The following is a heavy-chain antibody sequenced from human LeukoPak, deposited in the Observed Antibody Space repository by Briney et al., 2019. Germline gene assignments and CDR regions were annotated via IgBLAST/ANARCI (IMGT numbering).Heavy chain of an antibody. V-gene: IGHV4-34*01. CDR3: ARKRGYCSGGSCYSGFDY. CDR2: INHSGST. J-gene: IGHJ4*02. D-gene: IGHD2-15*01. CDR1: GGSFSGYY. Sequence: SETLSLTCAVYGGSFSGYYWSWIRQAPGKGLEWIGEINHSGSTNYNPSLKSRVTISVDTSKNQFSLKLSSVTAADTAVYYCARKRGYCSGGSCYSGFDYWGQGTLDTVSS.